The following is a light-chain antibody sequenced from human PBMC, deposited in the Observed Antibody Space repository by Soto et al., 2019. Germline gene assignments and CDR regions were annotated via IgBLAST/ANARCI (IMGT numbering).Light chain of an antibody. Sequence: IVLPQSPGTLSLSPGERATLSCRASQSVRSSYFAWYQQKPGQAPRLLIFGASDRATGIPDRFSGSGSGTDFTLTISRLEPEDFAVYYCQQYGSSPYTLGLGTKVDIK. CDR1: QSVRSSY. CDR3: QQYGSSPYT. J-gene: IGKJ2*01. V-gene: IGKV3-20*01. CDR2: GAS.